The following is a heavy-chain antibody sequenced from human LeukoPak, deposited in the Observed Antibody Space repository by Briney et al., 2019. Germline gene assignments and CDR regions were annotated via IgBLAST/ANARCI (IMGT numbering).Heavy chain of an antibody. CDR1: GYTFTSYY. J-gene: IGHJ6*03. CDR3: ARGSYGGTGNYYYYYMDV. D-gene: IGHD4-23*01. V-gene: IGHV1-46*01. Sequence: ASVKVSCKASGYTFTSYYMHWARQAPGQGLEWMGIINPSGGSTSYAQKFQGRVTMTRDTSTSTVYMELSSLRSEDTAVYYCARGSYGGTGNYYYYYMDVWGKGTTVTISS. CDR2: INPSGGST.